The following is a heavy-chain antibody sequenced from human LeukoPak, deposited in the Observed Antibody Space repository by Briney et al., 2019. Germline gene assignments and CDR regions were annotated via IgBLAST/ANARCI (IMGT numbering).Heavy chain of an antibody. Sequence: SETLSLTCTVSGGSISSSSYYWGWIRQPPGKGLEWIGSIYYSGSTYYNPSLKSRVTISVDTSKNQFSLKLSSVTAADTAVYYCARRASSSWYFDYWGQGTLVAVSS. D-gene: IGHD6-13*01. J-gene: IGHJ4*02. CDR2: IYYSGST. CDR3: ARRASSSWYFDY. CDR1: GGSISSSSYY. V-gene: IGHV4-39*01.